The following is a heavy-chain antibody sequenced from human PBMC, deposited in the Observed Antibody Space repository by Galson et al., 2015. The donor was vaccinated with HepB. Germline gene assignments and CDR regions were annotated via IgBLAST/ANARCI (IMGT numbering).Heavy chain of an antibody. CDR3: ARDGGYSSGWFDY. CDR2: ISYDGSNK. V-gene: IGHV3-30*04. CDR1: GSTFSSCA. J-gene: IGHJ4*02. Sequence: SLSLSCAASGSTFSSCALHWVRKAPGKGLEWVAVISYDGSNKYYADSVKGRFTISRDNSKNTLYLQMNSLRAEDTAVYYCARDGGYSSGWFDYWGQGTLVTVSS. D-gene: IGHD6-19*01.